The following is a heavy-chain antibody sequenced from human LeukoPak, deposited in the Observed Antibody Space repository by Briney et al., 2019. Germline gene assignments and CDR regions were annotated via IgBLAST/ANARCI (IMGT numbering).Heavy chain of an antibody. CDR3: AKRSPYSTGWSSYFDY. Sequence: SGTLSLTCAISVGSISSTNWWGWVRQPPGKGLEWIGVIYRSGTTNYTPSLKSRVTISLDKSRNHFSLKLTSVTAAASAVYYCAKRSPYSTGWSSYFDYWGKGALVTVSS. CDR2: IYRSGTT. D-gene: IGHD6-19*01. J-gene: IGHJ4*02. CDR1: VGSISSTNW. V-gene: IGHV4-4*02.